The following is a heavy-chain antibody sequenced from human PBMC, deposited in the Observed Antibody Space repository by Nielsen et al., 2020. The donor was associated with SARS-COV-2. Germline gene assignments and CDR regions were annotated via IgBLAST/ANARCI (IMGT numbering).Heavy chain of an antibody. CDR2: ISWNSGSI. CDR1: GFTFDDYA. CDR3: ATGAAAGPFDY. J-gene: IGHJ4*02. Sequence: GGSLRLSCAASGFTFDDYAMHWVRQAPGKGLEWVSGISWNSGSIGYADSVKGRFTISRDNAKNSLYLQMNSLRAEDTALYYCATGAAAGPFDYWGQGTLVTVSS. D-gene: IGHD6-13*01. V-gene: IGHV3-9*01.